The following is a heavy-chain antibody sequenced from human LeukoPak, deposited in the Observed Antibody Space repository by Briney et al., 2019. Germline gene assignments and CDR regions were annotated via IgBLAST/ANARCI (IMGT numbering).Heavy chain of an antibody. CDR3: AREGQVMGRTVSDY. V-gene: IGHV4-4*02. CDR2: IYHSGST. D-gene: IGHD2-8*01. CDR1: GGSISSSNW. Sequence: SGTLSLTCAVSGGSISSSNWWSWVRQPPGKGLEWIGEIYHSGSTNYNPSLKSRVTISVDRSKNQFSLRLTSVTAADTAVYYCAREGQVMGRTVSDYWGQGTLVTVSS. J-gene: IGHJ4*02.